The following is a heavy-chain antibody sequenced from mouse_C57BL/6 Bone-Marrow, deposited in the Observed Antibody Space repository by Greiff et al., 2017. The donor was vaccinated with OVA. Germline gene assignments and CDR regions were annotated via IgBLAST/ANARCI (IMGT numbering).Heavy chain of an antibody. CDR2: INPGSGGT. CDR3: ARTYYCGSSYHYYAMDY. CDR1: GYAFTNYL. J-gene: IGHJ4*01. V-gene: IGHV1-54*01. D-gene: IGHD1-1*01. Sequence: QVQLQQSGAELVRPGTSVKVSCKASGYAFTNYLIEWVKQRPGQGLEWIGVINPGSGGTNYNEKFKGKATLTADKSSSTAYMQLSSLTSEDSAVCFCARTYYCGSSYHYYAMDYWGQGTSVTVSS.